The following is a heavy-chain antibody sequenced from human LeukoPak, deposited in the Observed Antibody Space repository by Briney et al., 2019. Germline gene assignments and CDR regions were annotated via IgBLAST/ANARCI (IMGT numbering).Heavy chain of an antibody. CDR3: AKVTVCFGCYFDF. CDR1: GYTFSSHG. CDR2: INGAGDNT. D-gene: IGHD3-16*01. Sequence: GGSLRLSCSASGYTFSSHGLTWVRQAPGKGLEWVSTINGAGDNTRYAETVKGRFAISRDNSKNTLYPHMSDLRAEDTAIYYCAKVTVCFGCYFDFWGQGTPVTVSS. J-gene: IGHJ4*02. V-gene: IGHV3-23*01.